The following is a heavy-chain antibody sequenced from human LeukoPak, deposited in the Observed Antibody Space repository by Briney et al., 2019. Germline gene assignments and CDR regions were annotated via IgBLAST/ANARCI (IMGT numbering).Heavy chain of an antibody. D-gene: IGHD5-12*01. Sequence: GGSLRLSCAASGFTFSNYWMHWVRQVPGKGLVWVSRINDDGSFTTYADSVKGRFTISRDNAKNTLYLQMNSLRAEDTALYYCAKARSGYSGYGEEFDYWGQGTLVTVSS. V-gene: IGHV3-74*01. CDR1: GFTFSNYW. J-gene: IGHJ4*02. CDR2: INDDGSFT. CDR3: AKARSGYSGYGEEFDY.